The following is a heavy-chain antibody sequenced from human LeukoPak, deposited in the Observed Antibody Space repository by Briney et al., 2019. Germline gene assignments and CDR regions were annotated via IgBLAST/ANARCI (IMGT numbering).Heavy chain of an antibody. CDR2: IYYSGST. Sequence: PSETLSLTCTVSGGSISSSSYYWGWIRQPPGKGLGWIGSIYYSGSTYYNPSLKSRVTISVDTSKNQFPPKLSSVTAADTAVYDCAISGNAVDIWGQGTMVTVSS. CDR3: AISGNAVDI. CDR1: GGSISSSSYY. J-gene: IGHJ3*02. V-gene: IGHV4-39*01. D-gene: IGHD1-26*01.